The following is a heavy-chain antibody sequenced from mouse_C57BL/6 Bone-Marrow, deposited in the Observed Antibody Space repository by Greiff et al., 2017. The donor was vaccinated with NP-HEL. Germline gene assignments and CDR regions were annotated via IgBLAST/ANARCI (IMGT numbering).Heavy chain of an antibody. V-gene: IGHV5-17*01. CDR2: ISSGSSTI. CDR1: GFTFSDYG. Sequence: EVKLVESGGGLVKPGGSLKLSCAASGFTFSDYGMHWVRQAPEKGLEWVAYISSGSSTIYYADTVTGRFTISRDNAKNTLFLQMTSMRSEDTAMYYCARPYYYGSSWFAYWGQGTLVTVSA. J-gene: IGHJ3*01. CDR3: ARPYYYGSSWFAY. D-gene: IGHD1-1*01.